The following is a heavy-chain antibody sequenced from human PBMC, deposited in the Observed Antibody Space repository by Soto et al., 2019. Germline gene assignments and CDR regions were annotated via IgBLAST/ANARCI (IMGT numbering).Heavy chain of an antibody. D-gene: IGHD6-19*01. J-gene: IGHJ6*02. CDR2: IYYSGST. CDR1: GGSISSYY. CDR3: ARDHGSSSGWYEGMDV. V-gene: IGHV4-59*01. Sequence: SETLSLTCTVSGGSISSYYWSWIRQPPGKGLEWIGYIYYSGSTNYNPSLKSRVTISVDTSKNQFSLKLSSVTAADTAVYYCARDHGSSSGWYEGMDVWGQGTTVTVYS.